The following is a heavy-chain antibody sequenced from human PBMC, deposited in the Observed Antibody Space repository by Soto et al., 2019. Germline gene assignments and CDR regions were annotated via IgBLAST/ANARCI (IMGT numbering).Heavy chain of an antibody. CDR2: ISYDGSNK. D-gene: IGHD6-6*01. V-gene: IGHV3-30-3*01. CDR1: GFTFSSYA. Sequence: QVQLVESGGGVVQPGRSLRLSCAASGFTFSSYAMHWVRQAPGKGLEWVAVISYDGSNKYYADSVKGRFTISRDNSQNTLYLQMNSLRAEDTAVYYCARYSSSSGVYYYYGMDVWGQGTTVTVSS. J-gene: IGHJ6*02. CDR3: ARYSSSSGVYYYYGMDV.